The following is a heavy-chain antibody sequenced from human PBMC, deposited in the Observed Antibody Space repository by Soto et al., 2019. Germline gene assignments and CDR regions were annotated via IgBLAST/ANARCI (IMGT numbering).Heavy chain of an antibody. CDR2: IKQDGSEK. D-gene: IGHD1-26*01. CDR3: ARFSGSIDY. J-gene: IGHJ4*02. CDR1: GFTFSGYL. Sequence: GSLRLSCAASGFTFSGYLMSGVRQAPGKGLEWVVNIKQDGSEKYYVDSVKGRFTISRDNAKNSLYLQMNSLRAEDTAVYYCARFSGSIDYWGQGTLVTVSS. V-gene: IGHV3-7*03.